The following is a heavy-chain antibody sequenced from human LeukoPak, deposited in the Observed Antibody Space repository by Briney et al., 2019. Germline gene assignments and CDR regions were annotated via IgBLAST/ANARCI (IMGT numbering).Heavy chain of an antibody. V-gene: IGHV3-7*01. CDR2: IKQDGSEK. CDR1: GFTFSSYW. Sequence: PGGSLRLSCAASGFTFSSYWMSWVRQAPGKGLEWVANIKQDGSEKYYVDSVRGRFTISRDNAKNSLYLQMNSLRAEDTAVYYCARTVYYDFWSVYYGMDVWGQGTTVTVSS. D-gene: IGHD3-3*01. J-gene: IGHJ6*02. CDR3: ARTVYYDFWSVYYGMDV.